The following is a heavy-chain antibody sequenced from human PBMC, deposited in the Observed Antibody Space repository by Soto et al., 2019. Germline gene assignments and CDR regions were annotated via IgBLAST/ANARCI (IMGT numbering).Heavy chain of an antibody. CDR1: GGSISSGGYS. V-gene: IGHV4-30-2*01. Sequence: SETLSLTCAVSGGSISSGGYSWSWIRQPPGKGLEWIGYIYHSGSTYYNPSLKSRVTISVDRSKNQFSLKLSSVTAADTAVYYCARASTTVTTLDYWGQEPWSPSPQ. CDR3: ARASTTVTTLDY. CDR2: IYHSGST. D-gene: IGHD4-17*01. J-gene: IGHJ4*01.